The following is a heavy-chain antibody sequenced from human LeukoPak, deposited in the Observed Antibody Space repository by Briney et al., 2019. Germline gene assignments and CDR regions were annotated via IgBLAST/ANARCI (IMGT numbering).Heavy chain of an antibody. Sequence: GGSLRLSCAASGFTVSSNYMSWVRQVPGKGLEWISSLYSGGSTYYADSVKGRFTISRDNSKNTLYLQMHSLRAEDTAVYFCARAERGVGLYFDYWGQGTLVTVSS. CDR3: ARAERGVGLYFDY. D-gene: IGHD1-26*01. CDR2: LYSGGST. CDR1: GFTVSSNY. J-gene: IGHJ4*02. V-gene: IGHV3-53*01.